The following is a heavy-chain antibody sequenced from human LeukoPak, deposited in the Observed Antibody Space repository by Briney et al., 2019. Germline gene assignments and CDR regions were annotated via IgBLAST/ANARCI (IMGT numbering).Heavy chain of an antibody. CDR1: GVSITNYY. Sequence: SETLSLTCTVSGVSITNYYWSWIRQPPGKGLEWIGYIYYTGSTNYNLSLRSRVTILVDTSKNQFSLKLTSVTAADTAVYFCAGGGDSGGYYYPMFDYWGRGTLVTVSS. V-gene: IGHV4-59*01. CDR3: AGGGDSGGYYYPMFDY. CDR2: IYYTGST. D-gene: IGHD3-22*01. J-gene: IGHJ4*02.